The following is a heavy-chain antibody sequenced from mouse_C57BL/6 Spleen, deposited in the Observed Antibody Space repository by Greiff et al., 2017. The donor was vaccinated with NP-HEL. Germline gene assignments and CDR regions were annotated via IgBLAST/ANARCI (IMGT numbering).Heavy chain of an antibody. CDR2: INPSSGYT. CDR3: ARWADYYGSSYYYAMDY. D-gene: IGHD1-1*01. J-gene: IGHJ4*01. Sequence: QVQLKQSGAELARPGASVKMSCKASGYTFTSYTMHWVKQRPGQGLEWIGYINPSSGYTKYNQKFKDKATLTADKSSGTAYMQLSSLTSEDSAVYYCARWADYYGSSYYYAMDYWGQGTSVTVSS. CDR1: GYTFTSYT. V-gene: IGHV1-4*01.